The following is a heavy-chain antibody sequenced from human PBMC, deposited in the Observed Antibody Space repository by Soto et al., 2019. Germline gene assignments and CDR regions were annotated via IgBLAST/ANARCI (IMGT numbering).Heavy chain of an antibody. CDR1: GFTFIDYY. CDR2: IGSSDNII. Sequence: GGSLRLSCAASGFTFIDYYMIWIRQAPVKWLEWVSYIGSSDNIIYYADPVKGRFTISRDNAKNPLYLQMNSLRAEDTAVYYCARDLGYYESSGYFDYWGQGTLVTVSS. J-gene: IGHJ4*02. CDR3: ARDLGYYESSGYFDY. D-gene: IGHD3-22*01. V-gene: IGHV3-11*01.